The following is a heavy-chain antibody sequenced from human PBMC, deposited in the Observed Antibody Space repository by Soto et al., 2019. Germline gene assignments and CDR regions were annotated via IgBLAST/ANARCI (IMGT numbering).Heavy chain of an antibody. CDR1: RYTFTGYY. Sequence: ASVKVSCKASRYTFTGYYLHWVRQAPGQGLEWMGWINPKNGDTTYAQKFQGRVTLTRDTSISTAYMELGRLGSDDTAVYYCERDNSGIEYGDFDYWGQGNMVTVSS. D-gene: IGHD1-26*01. J-gene: IGHJ4*02. CDR3: ERDNSGIEYGDFDY. V-gene: IGHV1-2*02. CDR2: INPKNGDT.